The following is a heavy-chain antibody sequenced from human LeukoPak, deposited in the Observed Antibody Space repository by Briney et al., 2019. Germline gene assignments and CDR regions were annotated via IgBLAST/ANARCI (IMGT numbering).Heavy chain of an antibody. CDR2: FSYDGSDI. D-gene: IGHD6-19*01. Sequence: GRYLRLYCTASGFTFSNCGMHWLRQAPGKRLEWVAVFSYDGSDIYYGDSVKGRFTISRDISKNTLYLQMNSLRAEDTAVYYCVKEQSSGGYRVADYWGQGTLVTVSS. J-gene: IGHJ4*02. CDR3: VKEQSSGGYRVADY. CDR1: GFTFSNCG. V-gene: IGHV3-30*18.